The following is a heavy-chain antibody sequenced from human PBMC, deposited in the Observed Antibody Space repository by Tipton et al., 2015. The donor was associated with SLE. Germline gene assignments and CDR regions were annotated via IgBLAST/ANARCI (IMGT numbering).Heavy chain of an antibody. CDR2: IYTSGST. Sequence: TLSLTCTLSGGSISSGSYYWSWIRQPAGKGLEWIGHIYTSGSTYYNPSLKSRVIISVDTSKNHFSLKLSSVTAADTAVYYCARDSEWVDWLSEGNSYYYMDVWGKGTTVTVSS. D-gene: IGHD3-9*01. J-gene: IGHJ6*03. CDR3: ARDSEWVDWLSEGNSYYYMDV. V-gene: IGHV4-61*09. CDR1: GGSISSGSYY.